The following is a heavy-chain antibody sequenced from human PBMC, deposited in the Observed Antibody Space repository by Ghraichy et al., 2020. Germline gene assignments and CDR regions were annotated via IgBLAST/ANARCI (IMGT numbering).Heavy chain of an antibody. CDR1: GFTFTSSA. CDR3: AADLLRGPGYYYYGMDV. J-gene: IGHJ6*02. V-gene: IGHV1-58*02. Sequence: SVKVSCKASGFTFTSSAMQWVRQARGQRLEWIGWIVVGSGNTNYAQKFQERVTITRDMTTSTAYMELSSLRSEDTAVYYCAADLLRGPGYYYYGMDVWGQGTTVTVSS. D-gene: IGHD5-24*01. CDR2: IVVGSGNT.